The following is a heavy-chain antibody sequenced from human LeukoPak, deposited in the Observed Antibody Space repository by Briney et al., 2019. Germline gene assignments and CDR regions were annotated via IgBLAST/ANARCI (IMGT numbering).Heavy chain of an antibody. Sequence: ASVKVSCKASGYTFTGYYMHWVRQAPGQGLEWMGRINPNSGGTNYAQKFQGRVTMTRDTSISTAYMELSSLRSEDTAVYYCARGAGQQLRWYFDLWGRGTLVTVSS. CDR3: ARGAGQQLRWYFDL. D-gene: IGHD6-13*01. J-gene: IGHJ2*01. CDR2: INPNSGGT. CDR1: GYTFTGYY. V-gene: IGHV1-2*06.